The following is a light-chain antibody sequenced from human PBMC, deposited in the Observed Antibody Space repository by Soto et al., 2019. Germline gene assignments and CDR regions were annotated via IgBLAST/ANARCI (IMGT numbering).Light chain of an antibody. CDR1: QSVYSN. CDR3: QQYTKWPLT. CDR2: HAS. Sequence: ERVMTQSPATLSVSPGERATLSCRASQSVYSNLAWYQQKPGQAPRLLIYHASTRATGIPARFSGGGSGTEFTLTISSLQSEDFAVYYCQQYTKWPLTFGGGTKVEIK. V-gene: IGKV3-15*01. J-gene: IGKJ4*01.